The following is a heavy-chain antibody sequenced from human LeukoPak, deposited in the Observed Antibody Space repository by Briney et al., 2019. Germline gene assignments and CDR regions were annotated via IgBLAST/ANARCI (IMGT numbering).Heavy chain of an antibody. J-gene: IGHJ3*02. V-gene: IGHV3-23*01. CDR3: ARGDYYDSSGYYVDAFDI. CDR1: GFTFTNYA. Sequence: GGSLRLSCAASGFTFTNYAMSWVRQAPGKGLMWVSAISGSGGSTNYADSVKGRFTISRDNAKNSLHLQMNSLRAEETAIYYCARGDYYDSSGYYVDAFDIWGQGTMVTVSS. D-gene: IGHD3-22*01. CDR2: ISGSGGST.